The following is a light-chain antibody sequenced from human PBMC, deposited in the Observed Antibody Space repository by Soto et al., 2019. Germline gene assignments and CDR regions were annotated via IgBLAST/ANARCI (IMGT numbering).Light chain of an antibody. CDR2: GAS. J-gene: IGKJ5*01. V-gene: IGKV3-20*01. CDR1: QSVSNNY. Sequence: EVVLTQSPGTVSLSPRERATLSCRSSQSVSNNYVAWDQQKPGQAPRLLIYGASNRATGIQDRFSGSGSGTDFTFTISRLEPEDCAVYYCQEYGSSGTFGQGTQVEIK. CDR3: QEYGSSGT.